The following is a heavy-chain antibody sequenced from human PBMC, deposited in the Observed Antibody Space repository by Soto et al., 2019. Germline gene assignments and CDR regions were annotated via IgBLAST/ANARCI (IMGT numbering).Heavy chain of an antibody. Sequence: GGSLRLSSAASGFTVSSSYMSWVRQAPGKGLEWVSLIFSGGGTFYADSVKGRFTISRDNSKNTLFLQMNSLRADDTAVYYCARDGTINSAPYYGMDVWGQGTTVTVSS. J-gene: IGHJ6*02. CDR3: ARDGTINSAPYYGMDV. CDR1: GFTVSSSY. D-gene: IGHD1-1*01. V-gene: IGHV3-53*01. CDR2: IFSGGGT.